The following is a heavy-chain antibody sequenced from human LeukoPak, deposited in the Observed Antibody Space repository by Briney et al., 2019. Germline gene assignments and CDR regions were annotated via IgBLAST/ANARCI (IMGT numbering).Heavy chain of an antibody. CDR3: ARSGVVVVPAAITTNWFDP. CDR2: INPNSGGT. CDR1: GYTFTGYY. V-gene: IGHV1-2*02. D-gene: IGHD2-2*02. Sequence: ASVKVSCKASGYTFTGYYMHWVRQAPGQGLEWMGWINPNSGGTNYAQKFQGRVTMTRDTSISTAYMELSRLRSDDTAVYYCARSGVVVVPAAITTNWFDPWGQGTLVIVSS. J-gene: IGHJ5*02.